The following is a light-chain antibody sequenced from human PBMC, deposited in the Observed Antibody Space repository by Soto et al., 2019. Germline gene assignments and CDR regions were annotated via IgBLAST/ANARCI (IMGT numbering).Light chain of an antibody. CDR1: QGISNY. J-gene: IGKJ1*01. V-gene: IGKV1-27*01. CDR3: QKYNRAPPWT. Sequence: DIQMTQSPSSLSASVGDRVTITCRASQGISNYLAWYQQKPGKVPKLLIYAASTLQSGVPSRFSGSGSGTDFTLTISSLQHEDVATYYCQKYNRAPPWTFGQGTKVEIK. CDR2: AAS.